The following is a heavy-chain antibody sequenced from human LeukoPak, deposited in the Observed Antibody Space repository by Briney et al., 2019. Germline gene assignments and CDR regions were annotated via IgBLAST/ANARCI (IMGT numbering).Heavy chain of an antibody. Sequence: ASVKVSCTASGYTFTGYYMHWVRQAPGQGLEWMGWINPNSGGTNYAQKFQDRVTMTRDTSISTAYMELSRLRSDDTAVYYCASYLRGYSSSWYGGPFDYWGQGTLVTVSS. CDR2: INPNSGGT. CDR1: GYTFTGYY. J-gene: IGHJ4*02. D-gene: IGHD6-13*01. V-gene: IGHV1-2*02. CDR3: ASYLRGYSSSWYGGPFDY.